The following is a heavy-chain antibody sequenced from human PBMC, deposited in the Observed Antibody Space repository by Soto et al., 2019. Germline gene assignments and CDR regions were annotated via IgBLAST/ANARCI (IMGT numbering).Heavy chain of an antibody. CDR1: GGSISSISYY. V-gene: IGHV4-39*01. CDR2: IFYSGST. Sequence: TSETLSLTCTVSGGSISSISYYWGWIRQPPGKGLEWIGSIFYSGSTYYNPSLKSRVTISVDTSKNQFSLKLSSVTAADTAVYYCARQGGGSGQYYMDVWGKGTTVTVSS. CDR3: ARQGGGSGQYYMDV. D-gene: IGHD3-10*01. J-gene: IGHJ6*03.